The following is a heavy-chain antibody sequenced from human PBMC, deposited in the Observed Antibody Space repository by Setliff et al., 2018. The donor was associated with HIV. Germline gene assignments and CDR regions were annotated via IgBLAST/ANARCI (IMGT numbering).Heavy chain of an antibody. D-gene: IGHD3-9*01. CDR3: ARGGRFSAPGRDIWYYYYYMDV. CDR2: IIPMFGTA. CDR1: GGTFNNYA. V-gene: IGHV1-69*06. Sequence: ASVKVSCKASGGTFNNYAISWVRQAPGQGLEWMGRIIPMFGTANHAQKFQGRVTITADKSTSTAYMELRSLRSEDTAVYYCARGGRFSAPGRDIWYYYYYMDVWGKGTTVTVSS. J-gene: IGHJ6*03.